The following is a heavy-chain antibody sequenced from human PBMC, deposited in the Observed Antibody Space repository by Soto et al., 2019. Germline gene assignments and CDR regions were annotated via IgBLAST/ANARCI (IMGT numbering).Heavy chain of an antibody. D-gene: IGHD3-10*01. J-gene: IGHJ4*02. CDR2: ISSGSKTI. V-gene: IGHV3-48*02. CDR1: GFTFSGYS. Sequence: GGSLRLSCAASGFTFSGYSVNWVRQAPGKGLEWVSYISSGSKTIYYAESVKGRFTVSRDNARNSQYLQMNSLRDEDTAVYYCAREDTLGVRSFDYWGQGTLVTVSS. CDR3: AREDTLGVRSFDY.